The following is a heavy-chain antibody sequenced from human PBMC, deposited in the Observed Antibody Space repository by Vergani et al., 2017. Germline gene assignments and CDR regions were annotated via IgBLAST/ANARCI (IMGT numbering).Heavy chain of an antibody. CDR1: GGSINSHNYY. V-gene: IGHV4-61*02. Sequence: QVQLQESGPGLVKPSQTLSLTCTVSGGSINSHNYYWSWIRQPAGKGLEWIGRIHTSGSTNYNPPLKSRVTMSEGTSKNQFSLNLTSVTAADTALYFCARGSWLGGSCDKPLFDYWGQGILVTVSS. CDR3: ARGSWLGGSCDKPLFDY. J-gene: IGHJ4*02. D-gene: IGHD2-15*01. CDR2: IHTSGST.